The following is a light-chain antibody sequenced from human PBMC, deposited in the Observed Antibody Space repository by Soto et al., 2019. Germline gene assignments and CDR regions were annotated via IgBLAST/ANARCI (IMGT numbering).Light chain of an antibody. CDR2: RAS. V-gene: IGKV1-5*03. CDR3: QQYNSYSWT. Sequence: DIQITQSPSTLSASVGDRVTITCRASQSISSWLAWYQQKPGKAPKLLIYRASSLESGVPSRFSGSGSGTEFTLTISSLQSDDFATYYCQQYNSYSWTFGQGTKVEIK. J-gene: IGKJ1*01. CDR1: QSISSW.